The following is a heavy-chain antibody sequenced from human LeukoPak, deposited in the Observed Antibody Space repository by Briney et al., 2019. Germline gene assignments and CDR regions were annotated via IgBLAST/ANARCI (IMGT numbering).Heavy chain of an antibody. CDR3: ARLGTQGDYYYYYGMDV. D-gene: IGHD3-10*01. CDR1: GYSFTSYW. CDR2: IDPSDSNT. Sequence: PGESLRISCKGSGYSFTSYWISWVRQMPGKGLEWMGRIDPSDSNTNYSPSFQGHVTISADKSISTAYLQWSSLKASDTAMYYCARLGTQGDYYYYYGMDVWGKGTTVTVSS. V-gene: IGHV5-10-1*01. J-gene: IGHJ6*04.